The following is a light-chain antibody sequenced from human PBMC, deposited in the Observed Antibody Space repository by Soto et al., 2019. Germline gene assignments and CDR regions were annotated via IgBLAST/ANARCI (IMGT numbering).Light chain of an antibody. CDR1: QSVSSSY. CDR2: GAS. CDR3: QQYNSYRGT. Sequence: EIVLTQSPGTLSLSPGERATLSCRASQSVSSSYLAWYQQKPGQAPRLLIYGASSRATGIPDRFSGSGSGTDFTLTISSLQPDDFATYYCQQYNSYRGTFGQGTKVDIK. J-gene: IGKJ1*01. V-gene: IGKV3-20*01.